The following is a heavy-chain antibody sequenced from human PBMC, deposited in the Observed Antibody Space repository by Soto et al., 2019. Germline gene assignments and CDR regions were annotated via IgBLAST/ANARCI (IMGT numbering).Heavy chain of an antibody. V-gene: IGHV4-4*02. J-gene: IGHJ4*02. CDR1: SGSFTSNNW. Sequence: SETLSLTCAVSSGSFTSNNWWTWVRQPPGQGLEWIGEIYRTGSTNYNPSLKSRVTISLDKSENQFSLKVTSLTAADTAVYYCASRDPGTSVDYWGQGTLVTVSS. CDR2: IYRTGST. CDR3: ASRDPGTSVDY. D-gene: IGHD1-7*01.